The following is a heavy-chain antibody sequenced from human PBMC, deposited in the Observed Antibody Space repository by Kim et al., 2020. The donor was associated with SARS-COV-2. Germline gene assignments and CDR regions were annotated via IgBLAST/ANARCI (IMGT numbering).Heavy chain of an antibody. CDR3: TTSPYCSGGSCYDYGMDV. CDR2: IKSKTDGGTT. Sequence: GGSLRLSCAASGFTFSNAWMSWVRQAPGKGLEWVGRIKSKTDGGTTDYAAPVKGRFTISRDDSKNTLYLQMNSLKTEDTAVYYCTTSPYCSGGSCYDYGMDVWGQGTTVTVSS. V-gene: IGHV3-15*01. D-gene: IGHD2-15*01. CDR1: GFTFSNAW. J-gene: IGHJ6*02.